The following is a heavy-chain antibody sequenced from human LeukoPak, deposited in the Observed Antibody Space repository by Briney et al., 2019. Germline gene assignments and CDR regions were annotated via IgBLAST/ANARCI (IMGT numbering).Heavy chain of an antibody. V-gene: IGHV4-30-4*01. CDR1: GGSISSSSYY. Sequence: SETLSLTCTVSGGSISSSSYYWSWIRQPPGKGLEWIGYIYYSGSTYYNPSLKSRVTISVDTSKNQFSLKLSSVTAADTAVYYCARGMGMIVVEYGMDVWGQGTTVTVSS. CDR2: IYYSGST. D-gene: IGHD3-22*01. CDR3: ARGMGMIVVEYGMDV. J-gene: IGHJ6*02.